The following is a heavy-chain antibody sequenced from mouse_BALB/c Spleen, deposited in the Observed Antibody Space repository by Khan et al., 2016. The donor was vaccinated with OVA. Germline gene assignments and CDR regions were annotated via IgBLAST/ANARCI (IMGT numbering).Heavy chain of an antibody. CDR1: GYSITSDYA. Sequence: EVQLVESGPGLVKPSQSLSLTCTVTGYSITSDYAWNWIRQFPGNKLEWMGFISYSGNTNYNPSLKSRISITRDPSKNQFFLQLNSVTTEDTARYYCARVYGGDFDYWGQGTTLTVSS. J-gene: IGHJ2*01. V-gene: IGHV3-2*02. CDR3: ARVYGGDFDY. D-gene: IGHD1-1*01. CDR2: ISYSGNT.